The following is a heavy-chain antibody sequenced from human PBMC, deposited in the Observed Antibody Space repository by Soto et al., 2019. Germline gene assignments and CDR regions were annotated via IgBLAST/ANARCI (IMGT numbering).Heavy chain of an antibody. V-gene: IGHV4-30-4*01. CDR2: MSHSGSP. Sequence: QVQLQESGPGLVKPSQTLSLTCTVSGGSISNAEYYWSWIRQPPGKGLEWIGYMSHSGSPDYNTSLKSRFTISVDTSKNQFSLKVSAVTVADTAVYYCARDGPGYDGGPFDYWGQGILFTVSS. CDR3: ARDGPGYDGGPFDY. CDR1: GGSISNAEYY. D-gene: IGHD3-10*01. J-gene: IGHJ4*02.